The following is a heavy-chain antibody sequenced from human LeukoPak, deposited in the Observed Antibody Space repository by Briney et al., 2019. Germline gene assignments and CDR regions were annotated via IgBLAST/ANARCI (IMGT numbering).Heavy chain of an antibody. CDR3: ARVKPYNWNFADPYYYYYMDV. CDR2: IKQDGSEK. Sequence: PGGSLRLSCAASGFTFSSYWMSWVRQAPGKGLEWVANIKQDGSEKYYVDSVKGRFTISRDNAKNSLYLQMNSLRAEDTAVYYCARVKPYNWNFADPYYYYYMDVWGKGTTVTVSS. D-gene: IGHD1-1*01. CDR1: GFTFSSYW. J-gene: IGHJ6*03. V-gene: IGHV3-7*01.